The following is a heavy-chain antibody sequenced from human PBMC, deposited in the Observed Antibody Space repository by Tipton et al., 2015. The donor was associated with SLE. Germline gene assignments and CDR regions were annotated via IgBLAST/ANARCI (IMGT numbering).Heavy chain of an antibody. V-gene: IGHV4-34*01. CDR2: INHTGST. J-gene: IGHJ3*02. Sequence: TLSLTCAVYGGSFSGYYWSWIRQPPGKGLEWIGEINHTGSTKYNPSLKSRVSISLDTSKTQFSLRLSSVTAADTAVYYCARSVGGIGGGYFEIWGQGTKVIVSS. CDR1: GGSFSGYY. CDR3: ARSVGGIGGGYFEI. D-gene: IGHD2-15*01.